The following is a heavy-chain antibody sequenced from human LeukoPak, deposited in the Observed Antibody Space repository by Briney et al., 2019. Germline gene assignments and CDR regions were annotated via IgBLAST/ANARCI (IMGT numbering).Heavy chain of an antibody. CDR1: GFTFTSSA. Sequence: SVKVSCTASGFTFTSSAVQWVRQARGQRLEWIGWIVVGSGNTNYAQKFQERVTITRDMSTSTAYMELSSLRSEDTAVYYCAAVLGSGSYLYYFDYWSQGTLVTVSS. CDR2: IVVGSGNT. V-gene: IGHV1-58*01. CDR3: AAVLGSGSYLYYFDY. J-gene: IGHJ4*02. D-gene: IGHD3-10*01.